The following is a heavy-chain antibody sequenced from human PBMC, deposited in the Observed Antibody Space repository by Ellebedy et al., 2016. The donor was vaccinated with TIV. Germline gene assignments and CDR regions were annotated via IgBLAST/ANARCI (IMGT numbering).Heavy chain of an antibody. Sequence: GGSLRLSXVGSGFNFSSSAVNWVRQAPGKGLEWVSGVTDSGSRTFYSDSVKGRFTISRDNSEKTVYLQMNSLRAEDTAVYYCAKDLGKGVTLDALDIWGQGTTVIVSS. CDR2: VTDSGSRT. CDR1: GFNFSSSA. J-gene: IGHJ3*02. CDR3: AKDLGKGVTLDALDI. V-gene: IGHV3-23*01. D-gene: IGHD3-3*01.